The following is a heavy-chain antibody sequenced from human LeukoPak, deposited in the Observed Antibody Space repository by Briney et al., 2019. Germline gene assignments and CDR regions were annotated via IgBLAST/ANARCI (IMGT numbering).Heavy chain of an antibody. CDR2: IYYSGST. CDR1: GGSISSSSYY. Sequence: SEILSLTCTVSGGSISSSSYYWGWIRQPPGKGLEWIGSIYYSGSTYYNPSLKSRVTISVDTSKNQFSLKLSPVTAADTAVYYCARVVIVVVVAPTSRAFDIWGQGTMVTVSS. CDR3: ARVVIVVVVAPTSRAFDI. V-gene: IGHV4-39*07. D-gene: IGHD2-15*01. J-gene: IGHJ3*02.